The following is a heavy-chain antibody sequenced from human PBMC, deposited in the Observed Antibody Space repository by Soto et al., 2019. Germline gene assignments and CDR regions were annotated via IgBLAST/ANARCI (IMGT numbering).Heavy chain of an antibody. CDR3: ARDSEALRWFDP. CDR1: VGTFSSYT. CDR2: IIPILGIA. V-gene: IGHV1-69*04. J-gene: IGHJ5*02. Sequence: SVKVSCTASVGTFSSYTISCVRQAPGQGLEWMGRIIPILGIANYAQKFQGRVTITADKSTSTAYMELSSLRSEDTAVYYCARDSEALRWFDPWGQGTLVTVSS.